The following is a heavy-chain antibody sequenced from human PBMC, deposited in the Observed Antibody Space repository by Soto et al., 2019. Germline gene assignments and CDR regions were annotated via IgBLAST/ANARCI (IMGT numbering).Heavy chain of an antibody. Sequence: PGGSLRLSCGASGFSFDNYGMAWVRQAPGKGLSWVSSISGSGEITYYADSVKGRFTISRDNSKNTLYLEVNNLRAEDTALYYCEKDQHYGGPHNWFDSWGQGVLVTVSS. CDR3: EKDQHYGGPHNWFDS. CDR1: GFSFDNYG. D-gene: IGHD3-16*01. CDR2: ISGSGEIT. J-gene: IGHJ5*01. V-gene: IGHV3-23*01.